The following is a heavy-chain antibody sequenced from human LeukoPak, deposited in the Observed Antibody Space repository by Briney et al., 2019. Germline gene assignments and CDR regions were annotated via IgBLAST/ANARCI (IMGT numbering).Heavy chain of an antibody. J-gene: IGHJ6*02. CDR2: IYSGGKT. Sequence: GGSLRLSCAASGFTVSSNYMSWVRQAPGKGLEWVSLIYSGGKTYYADSVQGRFSISRDNSKNTVYLQMNSLRAEDTAVYYCARDRSKIEYCGGDCGMDVWGQGTTVTVSS. V-gene: IGHV3-53*01. CDR3: ARDRSKIEYCGGDCGMDV. CDR1: GFTVSSNY. D-gene: IGHD2-21*01.